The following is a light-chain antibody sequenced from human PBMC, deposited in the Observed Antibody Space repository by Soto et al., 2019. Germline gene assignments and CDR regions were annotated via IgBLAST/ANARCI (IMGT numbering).Light chain of an antibody. CDR2: DAS. CDR1: QGVSSS. J-gene: IGKJ5*01. CDR3: QQFNNYPLT. Sequence: AIHLTQSPSSLSASVGDRVTITCRASQGVSSSLAWYQQKPGTAPKLLIYDASDLETGVPSRFSGSGSGTDFTLTISSLQPEDFATYYSQQFNNYPLTFGQGTRLEI. V-gene: IGKV1D-13*01.